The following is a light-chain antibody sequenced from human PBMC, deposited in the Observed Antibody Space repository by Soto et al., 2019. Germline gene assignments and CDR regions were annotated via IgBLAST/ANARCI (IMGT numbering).Light chain of an antibody. CDR2: DVS. V-gene: IGLV2-23*02. CDR1: SSVVGSYNL. Sequence: QSVLTQPASVSGSPGQSITISCTGTSSVVGSYNLVSWYQQHPGKAPKLIIYDVSKRPSGLSNRFSGSKSGNTASLTISGLQAEDEADYYCCSYAGGTAYVFGTGTKVTVL. J-gene: IGLJ1*01. CDR3: CSYAGGTAYV.